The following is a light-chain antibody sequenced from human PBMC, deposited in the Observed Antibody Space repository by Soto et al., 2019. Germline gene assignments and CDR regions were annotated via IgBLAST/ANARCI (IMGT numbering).Light chain of an antibody. CDR2: DVT. J-gene: IGLJ1*01. CDR1: SSDVGGYNF. V-gene: IGLV2-14*01. CDR3: SSYTSISTYV. Sequence: SEQTQPASVCRSPGQSIRFTCTGTSSDVGGYNFVSWYQQHPDKAPKLMIYDVTNRPSGVSNRFSGSKSGNTASLTISGLQAEDEADYYCSSYTSISTYVFGTGTKVTVL.